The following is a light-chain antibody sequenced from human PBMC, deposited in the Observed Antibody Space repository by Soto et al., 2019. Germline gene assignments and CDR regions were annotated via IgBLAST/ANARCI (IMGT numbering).Light chain of an antibody. CDR1: SSDVGTYNS. J-gene: IGLJ1*01. CDR3: SSYTSSSSYV. CDR2: DVS. V-gene: IGLV2-14*01. Sequence: QSALTQPASVSGSPGQSITISCTGTSSDVGTYNSVSWYQQYPGKAPKLMIHDVSNRPSGVSNRFSGSKSGNTASLTISGLQAEDEADNYCSSYTSSSSYVFGRGTKVTVL.